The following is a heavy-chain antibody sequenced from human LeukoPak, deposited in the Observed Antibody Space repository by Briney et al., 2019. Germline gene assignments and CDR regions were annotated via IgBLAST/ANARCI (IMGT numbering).Heavy chain of an antibody. Sequence: SETLSLTCTVSGDSISSYYWSWIRQPPGKGLEWIGYIYYSGSTNYNPSLKSRVTISVDTSKNQFSLKLSSVTAADTAVYCCARLSGYSSSCVDHWGQGTLVTVSS. V-gene: IGHV4-59*01. J-gene: IGHJ4*02. CDR1: GDSISSYY. D-gene: IGHD6-13*01. CDR2: IYYSGST. CDR3: ARLSGYSSSCVDH.